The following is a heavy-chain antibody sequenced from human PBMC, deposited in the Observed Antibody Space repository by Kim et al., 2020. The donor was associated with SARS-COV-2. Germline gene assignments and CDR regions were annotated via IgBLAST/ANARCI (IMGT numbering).Heavy chain of an antibody. CDR3: ARDAGLADYGGNSDY. J-gene: IGHJ4*02. CDR1: GYTFTSYG. V-gene: IGHV1-18*04. Sequence: ASVKVSCKASGYTFTSYGISWVRQAPGQGLEWMGWISAYNGNTNYAQKLQGRVTMTTDTSTSTAYMELRSLRSDDTAVYYCARDAGLADYGGNSDYWGQGTLVTVSS. CDR2: ISAYNGNT. D-gene: IGHD4-17*01.